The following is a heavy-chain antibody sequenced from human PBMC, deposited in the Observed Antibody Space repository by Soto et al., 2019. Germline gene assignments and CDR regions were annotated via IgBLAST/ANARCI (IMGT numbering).Heavy chain of an antibody. CDR3: AKDFNGLDGVYGSKGEFDC. Sequence: EVQLLESGGGLEQPGVCLRLSCAASGFTFSPCAMSWVRQAPGKGMEWLSASSGSCGKTYYADSMKGQFTISRDNSKDMLYLPTNSLREEDTALYYYAKDFNGLDGVYGSKGEFDCWGQGTLLIVYS. V-gene: IGHV3-23*01. CDR1: GFTFSPCA. D-gene: IGHD3-10*01. J-gene: IGHJ4*02. CDR2: SSGSCGKT.